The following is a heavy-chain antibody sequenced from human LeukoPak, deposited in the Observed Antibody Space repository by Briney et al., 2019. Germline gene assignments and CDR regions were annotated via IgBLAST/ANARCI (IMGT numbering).Heavy chain of an antibody. Sequence: PGGSLRLSCAASGFTVSSNYMSWVRQAPGKGLEWVSVIYSGGSTYYADSVKGRFTISRHNSKNTLYLEMSSLRAEDTAVYYCARVRYSSSLDYWGQGTLVTVSS. J-gene: IGHJ4*02. D-gene: IGHD6-6*01. CDR2: IYSGGST. V-gene: IGHV3-53*04. CDR1: GFTVSSNY. CDR3: ARVRYSSSLDY.